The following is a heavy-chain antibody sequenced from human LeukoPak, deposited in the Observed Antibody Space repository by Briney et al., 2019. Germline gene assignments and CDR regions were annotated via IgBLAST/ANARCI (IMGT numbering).Heavy chain of an antibody. J-gene: IGHJ4*02. V-gene: IGHV3-74*01. Sequence: GGSLRLSCAASGFTFSSYWMHWVRQAPGKGLESVSRINTDGTVTTYADSVKGRFTVSRDNADNTMFLRMNSVRDEDTAVYYCATKQWLAPPPDSWGQGTPVTLSS. CDR1: GFTFSSYW. CDR2: INTDGTVT. D-gene: IGHD6-19*01. CDR3: ATKQWLAPPPDS.